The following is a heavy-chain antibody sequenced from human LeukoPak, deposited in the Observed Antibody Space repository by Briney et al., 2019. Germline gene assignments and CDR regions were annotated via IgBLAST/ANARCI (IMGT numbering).Heavy chain of an antibody. Sequence: GGSLRLSCAASGFTFSSYAMSWVRQAPGKGLEWVSAISGSGGSTYYADSVKGRFPISRDNSKNTLYLQMNSLRAEDTAVYYCAKDVDFWSGYPSFDYWGQGTLVTVSS. D-gene: IGHD3-3*01. CDR3: AKDVDFWSGYPSFDY. J-gene: IGHJ4*02. CDR1: GFTFSSYA. V-gene: IGHV3-23*01. CDR2: ISGSGGST.